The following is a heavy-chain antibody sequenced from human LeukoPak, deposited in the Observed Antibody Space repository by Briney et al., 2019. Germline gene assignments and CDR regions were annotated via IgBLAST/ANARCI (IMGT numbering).Heavy chain of an antibody. CDR2: INPNSGST. CDR3: AITMVRGDQSA. CDR1: GYTFTGYS. Sequence: SVKASCKPSGYTFTGYSMHWVRQAPEQGLEWMGRINPNSGSTNYTQKFQGRVTMTRDTSISTAYMEVSRLRSDDTAVYYCAITMVRGDQSAWGQGTLVTVSS. J-gene: IGHJ1*01. V-gene: IGHV1-2*06. D-gene: IGHD3-10*01.